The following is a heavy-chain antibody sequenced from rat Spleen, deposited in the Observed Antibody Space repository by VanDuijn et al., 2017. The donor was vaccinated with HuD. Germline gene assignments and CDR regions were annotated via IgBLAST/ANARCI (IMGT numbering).Heavy chain of an antibody. V-gene: IGHV5-25*01. CDR2: ITTGGAIT. CDR1: GFTFSDYY. Sequence: EVQLVESDGGLVQPGRSLKLSCAASGFTFSDYYMAWVRQAPTKGLEWVASITTGGAITSYRDSVKGRFTISRDTAKSTLYLQMDNLRSEDTATYYCARHGYDGSYYYWDYWGQGVMVTVAS. D-gene: IGHD1-12*02. CDR3: ARHGYDGSYYYWDY. J-gene: IGHJ2*01.